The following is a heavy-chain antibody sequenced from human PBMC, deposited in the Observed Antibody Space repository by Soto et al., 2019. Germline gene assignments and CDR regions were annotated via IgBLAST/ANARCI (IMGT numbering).Heavy chain of an antibody. J-gene: IGHJ3*02. CDR2: ISAYNGNT. Sequence: ASVKVSCKASGYTFTSYGISWVRQAPGQGLEWMGWISAYNGNTNYAQKLQGRVTMTTDTSTSTAYMELRSLRSDDTAVYYCARVVNDYGDYGDAFDIWGQGTMVTVS. D-gene: IGHD4-17*01. CDR1: GYTFTSYG. V-gene: IGHV1-18*01. CDR3: ARVVNDYGDYGDAFDI.